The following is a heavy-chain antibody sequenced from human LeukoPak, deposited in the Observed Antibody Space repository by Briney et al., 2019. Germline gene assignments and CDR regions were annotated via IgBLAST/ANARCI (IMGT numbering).Heavy chain of an antibody. D-gene: IGHD6-19*01. J-gene: IGHJ4*02. CDR3: AKVGGSGWFLFDY. Sequence: GGSLRLSCAASGFPFSSYAMSWVRQAPGKGLEWVSAISGSGGRTYCADSVKGRFTISRDNSKSTVYLQMNSLRAEDTAVYYCAKVGGSGWFLFDYWGQGTWVTVSS. CDR2: ISGSGGRT. CDR1: GFPFSSYA. V-gene: IGHV3-23*01.